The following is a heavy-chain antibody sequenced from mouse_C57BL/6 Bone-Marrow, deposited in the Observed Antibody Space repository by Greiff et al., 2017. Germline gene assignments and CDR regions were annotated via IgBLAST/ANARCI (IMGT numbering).Heavy chain of an antibody. CDR2: IDPSDSET. CDR1: GYTFTSYW. J-gene: IGHJ3*01. V-gene: IGHV1-52*01. CDR3: AISYGIYVAWFAY. D-gene: IGHD2-1*01. Sequence: QVQLQQPGAELVRPGSSVKLSCKASGYTFTSYWMHWVKQRPIQGLEWIGNIDPSDSETHYNQKFKDKATLTVDKSSSTAYMQLRSLTSEDSAVSYCAISYGIYVAWFAYWGQGTLVTVSA.